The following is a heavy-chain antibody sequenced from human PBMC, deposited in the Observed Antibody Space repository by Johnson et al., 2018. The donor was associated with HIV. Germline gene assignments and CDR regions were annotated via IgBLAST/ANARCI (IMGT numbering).Heavy chain of an antibody. CDR3: ARRRGAGNDALDM. CDR1: GFTFNVHR. D-gene: IGHD6-19*01. CDR2: IKEDGSEK. J-gene: IGHJ3*02. V-gene: IGHV3-7*04. Sequence: VQLVESGGGLVQSRRSLRLSCAASGFTFNVHRMNWVRQAPGKGLEWVTNIKEDGSEKYHVDPVKGRFTISRDNAKKSLYLEMNSLRAEDTAMYYCARRRGAGNDALDMWGQGTMVTVSS.